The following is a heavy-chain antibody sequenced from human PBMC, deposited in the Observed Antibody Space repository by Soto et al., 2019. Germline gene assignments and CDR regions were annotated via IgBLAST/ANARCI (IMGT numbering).Heavy chain of an antibody. V-gene: IGHV4-31*03. CDR2: ICYSGST. J-gene: IGHJ6*02. D-gene: IGHD2-2*01. Sequence: SETLSLTCTVSGDSISSTNNYWSWIRQHPGKGLEWIGYICYSGSTYYNPSLKSRPAISVDTSKNQFSLKLSSVTAADTAVYYCARTVCSSASCYGYYYYGLDVWGQGTTVTVSS. CDR3: ARTVCSSASCYGYYYYGLDV. CDR1: GDSISSTNNY.